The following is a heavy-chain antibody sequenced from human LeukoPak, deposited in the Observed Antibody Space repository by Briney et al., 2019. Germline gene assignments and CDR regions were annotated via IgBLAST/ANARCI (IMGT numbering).Heavy chain of an antibody. CDR2: IKQDGSAK. D-gene: IGHD2-21*01. CDR1: GFIFSSDW. CDR3: ATGEGH. V-gene: IGHV3-7*01. Sequence: GGSLRLSCSASGFIFSSDWMKWVRQAPGRGLEWVATIKQDGSAKYYEDSVKGRFTISRDNAKKTLYLEMNTLRAEDTAVYYCATGEGHWGQGTLVTVSS. J-gene: IGHJ4*02.